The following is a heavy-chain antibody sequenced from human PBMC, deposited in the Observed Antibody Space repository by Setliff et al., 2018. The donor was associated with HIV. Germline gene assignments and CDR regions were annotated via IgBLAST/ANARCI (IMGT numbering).Heavy chain of an antibody. CDR3: ARHAPRWLQFPRYFDY. CDR2: IYTSGST. Sequence: SETLSLTCTVSGGSISSHYWSWIRQPPGKGLEWIGHIYTSGSTNYNPSLKSRVTMSVGTSKNQFSLKLSSVTAADTAVYYCARHAPRWLQFPRYFDYWGQGTLVTVSS. CDR1: GGSISSHY. D-gene: IGHD5-12*01. J-gene: IGHJ4*02. V-gene: IGHV4-59*08.